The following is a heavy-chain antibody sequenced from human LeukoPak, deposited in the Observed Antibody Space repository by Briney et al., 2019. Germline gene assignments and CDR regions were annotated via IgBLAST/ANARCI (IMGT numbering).Heavy chain of an antibody. CDR2: IYISGGT. D-gene: IGHD4-17*01. Sequence: SQTLSLTCTVSGGSIMNGPHYWHWIRQPAGMGLEWVGRIYISGGTYYNPSLKSRVTISIDKSKNQFSLDLSSVTAADTAVYYCARWSYGDFDALDVWGQGTMVTVSS. CDR3: ARWSYGDFDALDV. CDR1: GGSIMNGPHY. V-gene: IGHV4-61*02. J-gene: IGHJ3*01.